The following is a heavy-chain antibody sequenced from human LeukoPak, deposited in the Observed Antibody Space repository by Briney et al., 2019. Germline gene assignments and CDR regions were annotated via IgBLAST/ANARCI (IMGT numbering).Heavy chain of an antibody. Sequence: SDTLSLTCTVSGGSISSYYWSCIRPPPGEGLEWIVYIYYSGSTNYTPSLESRVTISVDTSKNQCSLKLSSVTAADRAVYYCERSYYDSSGPYYWGQGTLVTVSS. CDR1: GGSISSYY. CDR2: IYYSGST. D-gene: IGHD3-22*01. V-gene: IGHV4-59*07. CDR3: ERSYYDSSGPYY. J-gene: IGHJ4*02.